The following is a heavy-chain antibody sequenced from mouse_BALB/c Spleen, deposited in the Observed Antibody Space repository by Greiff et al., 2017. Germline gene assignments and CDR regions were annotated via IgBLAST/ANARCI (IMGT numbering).Heavy chain of an antibody. J-gene: IGHJ4*01. V-gene: IGHV5-6-5*01. Sequence: EVHLVESGGGLVKPGGSLKLSCAASGFTFSSYAMSWVRQTPEKRLEWVASISSGGSTYYPDSVKGRFTISRDNARNILYLQMSSLRSEDTAMYYCARLLRLGAMDYWGQGTSVTVSS. CDR2: ISSGGST. CDR3: ARLLRLGAMDY. CDR1: GFTFSSYA. D-gene: IGHD1-2*01.